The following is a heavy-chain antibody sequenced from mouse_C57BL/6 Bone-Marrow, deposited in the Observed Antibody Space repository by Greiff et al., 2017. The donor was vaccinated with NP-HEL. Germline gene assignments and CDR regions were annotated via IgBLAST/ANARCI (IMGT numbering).Heavy chain of an antibody. CDR2: ISGGGGNT. J-gene: IGHJ1*03. V-gene: IGHV5-9*01. Sequence: EVKLVESGGGLVKPGGSLKLSCAASGFTFSSYTMSWVRQTPEKRLEWVATISGGGGNTYYPDSVKGRFTISRDNAKNTLYLQMSSLRSEDTALYYCARHYRLYDYDWYFDVWGTGTTVTVSS. D-gene: IGHD2-4*01. CDR3: ARHYRLYDYDWYFDV. CDR1: GFTFSSYT.